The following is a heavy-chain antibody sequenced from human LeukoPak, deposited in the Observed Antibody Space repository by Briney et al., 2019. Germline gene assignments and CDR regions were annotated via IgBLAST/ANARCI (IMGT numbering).Heavy chain of an antibody. Sequence: SETLSLTCTVSGGSISSSSYYWGWIRQPPWKGLEWIGSVYYSGSTYYNPSLKSRVTISVDTSKNQFSLKLSSVTAADTAVYYCARDLRRELCFDYWGQGTLVTVSS. CDR3: ARDLRRELCFDY. V-gene: IGHV4-39*07. J-gene: IGHJ4*02. CDR1: GGSISSSSYY. D-gene: IGHD1-26*01. CDR2: VYYSGST.